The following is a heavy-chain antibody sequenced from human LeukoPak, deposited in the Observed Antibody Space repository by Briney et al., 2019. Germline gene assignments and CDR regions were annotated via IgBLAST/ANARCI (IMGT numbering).Heavy chain of an antibody. CDR1: GGSITSYY. D-gene: IGHD1-26*01. CDR3: ARRGANSGSYSHFDL. CDR2: IYYSGST. Sequence: SETLSLTCTVSGGSITSYYWSWIRQPPGKGLEWIGYIYYSGSTNYNPSLKSRVTISVDTSRNQFSLKLSSVTAADAAVYYCARRGANSGSYSHFDLWGRGTLVTVSS. J-gene: IGHJ2*01. V-gene: IGHV4-59*01.